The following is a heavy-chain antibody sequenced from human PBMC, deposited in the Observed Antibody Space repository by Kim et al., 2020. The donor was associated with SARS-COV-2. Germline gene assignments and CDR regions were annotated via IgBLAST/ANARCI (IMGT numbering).Heavy chain of an antibody. J-gene: IGHJ6*02. V-gene: IGHV3-7*04. D-gene: IGHD3-10*01. Sequence: GRFTISRDNANNSLYLQMNSLRAEDTAVYYCARANSRGGTDYYYYGMDVWGQGTTVTGSS. CDR3: ARANSRGGTDYYYYGMDV.